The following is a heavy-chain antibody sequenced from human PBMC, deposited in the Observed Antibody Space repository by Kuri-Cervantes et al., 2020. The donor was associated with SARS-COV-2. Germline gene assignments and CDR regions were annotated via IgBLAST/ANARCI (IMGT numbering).Heavy chain of an antibody. D-gene: IGHD2-2*03. CDR1: GYTFTSYG. V-gene: IGHV1-18*01. Sequence: ASVKVSCKASGYTFTSYGISWVRQAPGQGLEWMGWIRAYNGNTNYAQKLQGRVTITTDESTSTAYMELSSLRTEDTAVYYCARGPWMETYYFDYWGQGTPVTVSS. CDR2: IRAYNGNT. CDR3: ARGPWMETYYFDY. J-gene: IGHJ4*02.